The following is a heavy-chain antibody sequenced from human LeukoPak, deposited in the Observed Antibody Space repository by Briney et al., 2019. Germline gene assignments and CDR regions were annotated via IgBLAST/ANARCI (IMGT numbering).Heavy chain of an antibody. D-gene: IGHD2-21*01. J-gene: IGHJ6*03. CDR1: ASSVSIHW. Sequence: AGRCLRPASAPSASSVSIHWTGWVSQAPGKGLKWVAKIKEDVRENTYMYSMKGRSTTSSDNAKNSMYLQMNSLRAEDTAIYYCARLSLWLEYYYCYYLDVWGKGTTVTVSS. CDR2: IKEDVREN. V-gene: IGHV3-7*01. CDR3: ARLSLWLEYYYCYYLDV.